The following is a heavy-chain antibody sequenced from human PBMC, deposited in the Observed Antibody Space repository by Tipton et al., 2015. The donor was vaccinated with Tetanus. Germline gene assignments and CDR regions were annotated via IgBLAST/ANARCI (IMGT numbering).Heavy chain of an antibody. Sequence: SGAEVKKTGSSVKVSCKASGYTFTYRYLHWVRQAPGQALEWMGWITPFNGNTNYAQKFQDRVTITRDRSMSTAYMELSSLRSEDTAMYYCASSQLELGGEIAENWFDPWGQGTLVTVSS. V-gene: IGHV1-45*02. CDR3: ASSQLELGGEIAENWFDP. D-gene: IGHD1-7*01. CDR2: ITPFNGNT. CDR1: GYTFTYRY. J-gene: IGHJ5*02.